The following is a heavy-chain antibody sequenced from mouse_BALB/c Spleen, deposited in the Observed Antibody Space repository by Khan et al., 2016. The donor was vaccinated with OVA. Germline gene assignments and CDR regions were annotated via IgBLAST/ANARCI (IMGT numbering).Heavy chain of an antibody. CDR1: GFTFSTYG. CDR2: VSTGGSYT. V-gene: IGHV5-6*01. Sequence: EVQLVESGGDLVKPGGSLKLSCAASGFTFSTYGMSWVRQAPDKRLEWVATVSTGGSYTYYPDSVKGRFTISRANAKNTLYLERSRLRSEDTAMFYCTRLAYYYDSEVFAYWGQGTLVTVSA. D-gene: IGHD1-1*01. CDR3: TRLAYYYDSEVFAY. J-gene: IGHJ3*01.